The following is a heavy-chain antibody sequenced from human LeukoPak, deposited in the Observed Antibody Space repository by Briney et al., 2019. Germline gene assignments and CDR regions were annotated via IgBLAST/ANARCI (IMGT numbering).Heavy chain of an antibody. Sequence: AGGSLRLSCAASGFTFSGSPILWVRQASGKGLEWVGRIRSKADNYATAYAASVQGRCTISRDDSKSTAYLQLNSLKTEDTAVYYCARANSVTYSYYFDLWGQGTLVTVSS. D-gene: IGHD1-26*01. V-gene: IGHV3-73*01. CDR1: GFTFSGSP. CDR3: ARANSVTYSYYFDL. CDR2: IRSKADNYAT. J-gene: IGHJ4*02.